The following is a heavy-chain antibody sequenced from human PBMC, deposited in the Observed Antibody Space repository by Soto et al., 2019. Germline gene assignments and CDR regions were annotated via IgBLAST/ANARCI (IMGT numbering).Heavy chain of an antibody. V-gene: IGHV3-64D*06. Sequence: PGGSLRLSCSASGFTFSMFSMHWVRQAPGKGLEYVSGISSNGDSTYYADSVKGRFTISRDNSKNTLYLQMSSLREVDTAVYYCVHPRSTVQIPPTSGQGTLVTVSS. CDR1: GFTFSMFS. J-gene: IGHJ5*02. CDR2: ISSNGDST. CDR3: VHPRSTVQIPPT. D-gene: IGHD4-17*01.